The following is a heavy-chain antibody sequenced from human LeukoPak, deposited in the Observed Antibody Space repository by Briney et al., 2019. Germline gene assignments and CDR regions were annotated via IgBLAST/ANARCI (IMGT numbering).Heavy chain of an antibody. CDR3: ARGGLYSSSSYYYYMDV. V-gene: IGHV3-21*01. D-gene: IGHD6-6*01. CDR2: ISSSSSHI. J-gene: IGHJ6*03. Sequence: GGSLRLPCAASGFTFSSHSMNWVRQAPGKGLEWVSSISSSSSHIYYADSVKGRFTISRDNAKNSLYLQMNSLRAEDTAVYYCARGGLYSSSSYYYYMDVWGKGTTVTVSS. CDR1: GFTFSSHS.